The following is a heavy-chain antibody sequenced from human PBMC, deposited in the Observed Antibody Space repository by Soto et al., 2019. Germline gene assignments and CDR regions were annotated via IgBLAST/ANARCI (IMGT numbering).Heavy chain of an antibody. CDR1: GFALYIYD. CDR2: IGTGGDRI. Sequence: EEQLVESGGGLVQPGGSLRLSCSASGFALYIYDMSWVRQAPGKDPEWISHIGTGGDRIYYADSVKGRFTIYRDNAKNSLYLQMNRLRDDATALYYCVGERELIFAPHDAFHIWGQGALVTISS. J-gene: IGHJ3*02. D-gene: IGHD3-9*01. CDR3: VGERELIFAPHDAFHI. V-gene: IGHV3-48*03.